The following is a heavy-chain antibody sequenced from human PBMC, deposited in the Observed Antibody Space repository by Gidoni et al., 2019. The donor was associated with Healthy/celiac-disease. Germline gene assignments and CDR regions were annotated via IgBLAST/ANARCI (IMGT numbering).Heavy chain of an antibody. Sequence: QVQLQQWGAGLLKPSETLSLTCAVYGGSFSGYYWSWIRQPPGKGLEWIGEINHSGSTNYNPSLKSRVTISVDTSKNQFSLKLSSVTAADTAVYYCARGVGPGYHVFWGQGTLVTVSS. J-gene: IGHJ4*02. CDR2: INHSGST. V-gene: IGHV4-34*01. CDR3: ARGVGPGYHVF. CDR1: GGSFSGYY. D-gene: IGHD1-26*01.